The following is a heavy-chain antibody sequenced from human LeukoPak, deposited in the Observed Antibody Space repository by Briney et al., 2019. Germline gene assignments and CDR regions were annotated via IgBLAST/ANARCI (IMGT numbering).Heavy chain of an antibody. D-gene: IGHD3-10*01. CDR2: IRFDGSTK. V-gene: IGHV3-30*02. Sequence: GGSLRLSCAASGFTFSRYGMNWVRQAPVKGLEWVAFIRFDGSTKFCADSVKGRCTISRDNSKNTLYLQMNSLRAEDTAVYFCAKSGGNTSSREFFDSWGQGTLVTVSS. CDR1: GFTFSRYG. J-gene: IGHJ4*02. CDR3: AKSGGNTSSREFFDS.